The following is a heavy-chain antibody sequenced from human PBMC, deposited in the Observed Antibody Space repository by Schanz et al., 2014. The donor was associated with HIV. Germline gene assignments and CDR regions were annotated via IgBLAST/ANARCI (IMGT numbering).Heavy chain of an antibody. D-gene: IGHD6-6*01. J-gene: IGHJ6*02. V-gene: IGHV1-18*01. Sequence: QVQLVQSGPEVAQPGASVKVSCKASGYTFSRSAISWVRQAPGQGLEWMGWISGKNGETNYAQNFQGRVTMTTDTSASTTYMELTSLRSDDTAMYYCARGEGLVPVFAKYGSSPPMAVWGQGTTVTVSS. CDR2: ISGKNGET. CDR1: GYTFSRSA. CDR3: ARGEGLVPVFAKYGSSPPMAV.